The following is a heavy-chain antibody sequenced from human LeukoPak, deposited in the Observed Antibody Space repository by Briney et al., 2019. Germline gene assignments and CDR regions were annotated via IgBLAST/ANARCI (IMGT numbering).Heavy chain of an antibody. CDR2: IWFDGSNI. J-gene: IGHJ4*02. V-gene: IGHV3-33*01. CDR3: ARDSLPMAVTGPFDH. Sequence: GGSLRLSCAASGFNFSSYGMHWVRQAPGKGLEWVTSIWFDGSNIHYADSVKGRVIISRDNSKSALYLQMNSLRAEDTAIYYCARDSLPMAVTGPFDHWGQRALVTVSS. CDR1: GFNFSSYG. D-gene: IGHD6-19*01.